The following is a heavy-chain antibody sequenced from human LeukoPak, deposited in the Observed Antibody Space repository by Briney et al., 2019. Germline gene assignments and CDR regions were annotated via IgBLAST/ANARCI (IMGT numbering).Heavy chain of an antibody. CDR1: GFTFSSYA. Sequence: GGSLRLSCAVSGFTFSSYAMSWVRQVPGRGLEWVAGITSSGTSVYYADSVKDRSTISRDNSKNMLYLQMNSLRDEDTAVYYCAKPSTSWRPPDYWGQGTLVTVSS. V-gene: IGHV3-23*01. J-gene: IGHJ4*02. CDR2: ITSSGTSV. D-gene: IGHD6-13*01. CDR3: AKPSTSWRPPDY.